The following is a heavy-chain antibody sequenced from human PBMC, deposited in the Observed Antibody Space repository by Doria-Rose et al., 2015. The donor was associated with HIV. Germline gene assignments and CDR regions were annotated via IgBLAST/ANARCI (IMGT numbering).Heavy chain of an antibody. CDR1: GASASSRGYY. D-gene: IGHD3-3*01. J-gene: IGHJ4*02. V-gene: IGHV4-31*03. CDR3: ARMGSYRELDY. Sequence: LTCSVSGASASSRGYYWNWIRQVPGKGLESLGYTYYTGTSDYSPSLKSRLNMAVDTSKNQFSLKLSLVTVADTAVYYCARMGSYRELDYWGQGALVIVSA. CDR2: TYYTGTS.